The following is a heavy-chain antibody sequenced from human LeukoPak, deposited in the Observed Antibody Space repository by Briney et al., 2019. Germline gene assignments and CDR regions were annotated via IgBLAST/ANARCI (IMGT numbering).Heavy chain of an antibody. CDR2: IDPSDSYT. D-gene: IGHD3-10*01. Sequence: GASLRISCKGSGSPFTSYWISGVRQLPGKGLEWMGRIDPSDSYTNYSPSFQGHVTISADKSISTAYLQWSSLKASDTAMYYCARMTMVRGVTYYYGMDVWGKGTTVTVSS. J-gene: IGHJ6*04. CDR1: GSPFTSYW. V-gene: IGHV5-10-1*01. CDR3: ARMTMVRGVTYYYGMDV.